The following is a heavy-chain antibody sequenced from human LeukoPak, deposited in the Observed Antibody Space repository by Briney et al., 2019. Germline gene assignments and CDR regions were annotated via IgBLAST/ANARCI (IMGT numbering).Heavy chain of an antibody. D-gene: IGHD3-9*01. J-gene: IGHJ4*02. CDR3: ARVLFNSGYDY. CDR2: INPNSGET. Sequence: ASVKVSCKTSGSTFTGAYMHWVRQAPGQGLEWMGWINPNSGETKFAQRFQGRVTLIRDTGISTVYMDLGGLRSDDTAVYYCARVLFNSGYDYWGQGSLVTVSS. CDR1: GSTFTGAY. V-gene: IGHV1-2*02.